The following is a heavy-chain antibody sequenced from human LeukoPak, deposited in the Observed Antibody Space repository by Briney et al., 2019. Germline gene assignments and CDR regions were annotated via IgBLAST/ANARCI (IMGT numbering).Heavy chain of an antibody. CDR1: GYTFTGYY. CDR3: ARSGTYSSSSGDFDY. CDR2: INPNNGGT. V-gene: IGHV1-2*02. Sequence: ASVKVSCKASGYTFTGYYIHWVRQAPGQGLEWMGWINPNNGGTNYAQRFQGRVTMTRDTSISTAYMEPSRLRSDDTAVYYCARSGTYSSSSGDFDYWGQGTLVTVSS. D-gene: IGHD6-6*01. J-gene: IGHJ4*02.